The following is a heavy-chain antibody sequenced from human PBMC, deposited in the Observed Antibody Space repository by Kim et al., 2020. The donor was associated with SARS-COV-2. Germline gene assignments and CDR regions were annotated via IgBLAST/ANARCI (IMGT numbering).Heavy chain of an antibody. D-gene: IGHD3-9*01. CDR3: LSRTKDAYDILSQGPPGGMDV. V-gene: IGHV1-69*13. CDR1: GGTFSSYA. CDR2: IIPIFGTA. Sequence: SVKVSCKASGGTFSSYAISWVRQAPGQGLEWMGGIIPIFGTANYAQKFQGRVTITADESTSTAYMELSSLRSEDTAVYYCLSRTKDAYDILSQGPPGGMDVWGQGTTVTVSS. J-gene: IGHJ6*02.